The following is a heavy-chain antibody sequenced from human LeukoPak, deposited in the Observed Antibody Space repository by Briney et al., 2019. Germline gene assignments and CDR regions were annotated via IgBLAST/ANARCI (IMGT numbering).Heavy chain of an antibody. J-gene: IGHJ2*01. Sequence: SETLSLTCAVYGGSFSGYYWSWIRQPPGKGLEWIGEIYHSGSTNYNPSLKCRVTISVDTSKNQFSLKLSSVTAADTAVYYCAREGGDYDILTGYSIDWYFDLWGRGTLVTVSS. CDR3: AREGGDYDILTGYSIDWYFDL. CDR2: IYHSGST. CDR1: GGSFSGYY. V-gene: IGHV4-34*01. D-gene: IGHD3-9*01.